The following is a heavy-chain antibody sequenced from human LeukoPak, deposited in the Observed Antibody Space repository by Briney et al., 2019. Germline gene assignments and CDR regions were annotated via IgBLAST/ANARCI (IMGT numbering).Heavy chain of an antibody. CDR1: GFTFSDYY. CDR2: ISGSGTTI. V-gene: IGHV3-11*04. D-gene: IGHD1-1*01. J-gene: IGHJ4*02. Sequence: GGSLRLSCAASGFTFSDYYMSWIRQAPGKGLEWVSYISGSGTTIYYADSVKGRFTISRDNGKNSLYLQMNSLRAEDTAVYYCARRPSAHTGDYWGQGTLVTVSS. CDR3: ARRPSAHTGDY.